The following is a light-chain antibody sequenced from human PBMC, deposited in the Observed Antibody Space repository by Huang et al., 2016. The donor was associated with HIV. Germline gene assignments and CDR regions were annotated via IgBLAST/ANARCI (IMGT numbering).Light chain of an antibody. Sequence: EIIMTKSPATLSLSPGEGASLSCRANQSVATNLAWYLHRPGQSPRILIFGASPRASGLPGRFSGSGSGTQFTLTVSGLQSEDFAVYYCQQYHNWPYTFGQGTKLEI. V-gene: IGKV3-15*01. CDR1: QSVATN. CDR3: QQYHNWPYT. J-gene: IGKJ2*01. CDR2: GAS.